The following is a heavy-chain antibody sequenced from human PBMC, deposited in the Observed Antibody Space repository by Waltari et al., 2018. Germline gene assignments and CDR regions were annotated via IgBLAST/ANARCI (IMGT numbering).Heavy chain of an antibody. CDR1: GGSISSSSYY. Sequence: QLQLQESGPGLVKPSETLSLTCIVSGGSISSSSYYWGWIRQPPGKGLEWIGSVDYRGSSYYNPSLKSRVTISVDTSKNQFSLKLSSVTAADTAVYYCARGGYYYDSSGYEYYFDYWGQGTLVTVSS. CDR2: VDYRGSS. V-gene: IGHV4-39*07. D-gene: IGHD3-22*01. J-gene: IGHJ4*02. CDR3: ARGGYYYDSSGYEYYFDY.